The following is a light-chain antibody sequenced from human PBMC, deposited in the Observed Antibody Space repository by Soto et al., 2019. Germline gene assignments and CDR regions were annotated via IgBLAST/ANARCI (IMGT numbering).Light chain of an antibody. CDR2: AAS. CDR3: QHYNSYSEA. Sequence: DIQMTQSPPTLSGSVGDRFTMTFRSSQTSSSWLAWYQQKRGKAPKLLIDAASRLQSGVPSRCSGSGSGTEFTLTISSLQPDDFATYYCQHYNSYSEAFGQGTKVDI. V-gene: IGKV1-5*01. J-gene: IGKJ1*01. CDR1: QTSSSW.